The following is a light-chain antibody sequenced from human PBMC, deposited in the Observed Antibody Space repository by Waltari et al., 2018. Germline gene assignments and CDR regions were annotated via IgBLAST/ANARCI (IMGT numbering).Light chain of an antibody. V-gene: IGKV3-11*01. CDR1: QSVSSD. CDR3: QQRSSWPWT. Sequence: EIVLTQSPATLSLSPGERATLSCRASQSVSSDLAWYQQKPGQGPRLLIYDASNRATGIPARFSGSGSETDFTLTISSLEPEDFAVYYCQQRSSWPWTFGQETKVDVK. CDR2: DAS. J-gene: IGKJ1*01.